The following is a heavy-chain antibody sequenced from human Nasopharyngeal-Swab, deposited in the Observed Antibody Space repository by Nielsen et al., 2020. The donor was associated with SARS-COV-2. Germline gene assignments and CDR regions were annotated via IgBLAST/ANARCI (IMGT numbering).Heavy chain of an antibody. CDR3: ARGVLTSVSYYYYGIDV. V-gene: IGHV5-10-1*01. Sequence: VRQMPGKGLGWMGRIDPSDSYTNYSPSFQGHVTISADKSISTAYLQWSSLKASDTAMYYCARGVLTSVSYYYYGIDVWGQGTTVTVSS. J-gene: IGHJ6*02. CDR2: IDPSDSYT. D-gene: IGHD2-8*01.